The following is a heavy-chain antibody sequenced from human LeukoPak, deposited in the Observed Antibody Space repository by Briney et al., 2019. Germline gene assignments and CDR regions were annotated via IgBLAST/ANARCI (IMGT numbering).Heavy chain of an antibody. CDR3: ARDSLPFGSGSSFDY. J-gene: IGHJ4*02. D-gene: IGHD3-10*01. V-gene: IGHV3-30-3*01. Sequence: PGGSLRLSCAASGFTFSSYAMHWVRQAPGKGLEWVAVISYDGSNKYYADPVKGRFTISRDNSKNTLYLQMNSLRAEDTAVYYCARDSLPFGSGSSFDYWGQGTLVTVSS. CDR2: ISYDGSNK. CDR1: GFTFSSYA.